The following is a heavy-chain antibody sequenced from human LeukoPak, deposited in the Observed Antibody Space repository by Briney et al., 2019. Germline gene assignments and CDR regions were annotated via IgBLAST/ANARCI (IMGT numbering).Heavy chain of an antibody. Sequence: GGSLRLSCAASELTSSTSWMSWVRQAPGKGLEWVAQTKQDGSEKYYVDSVKGRFTTSRDKNSLFLQMNSVRAEDTAVYYCVGWGISGITNHWGQGTLVSVSS. CDR1: ELTSSTSW. CDR2: TKQDGSEK. D-gene: IGHD1-7*01. V-gene: IGHV3-7*01. J-gene: IGHJ4*02. CDR3: VGWGISGITNH.